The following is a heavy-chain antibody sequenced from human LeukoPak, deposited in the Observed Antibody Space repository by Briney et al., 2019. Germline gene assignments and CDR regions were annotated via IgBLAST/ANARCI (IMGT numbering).Heavy chain of an antibody. CDR3: AREGGPYGSGSYSFDY. J-gene: IGHJ4*02. D-gene: IGHD3-10*01. V-gene: IGHV3-21*01. CDR2: ISSSSSYI. Sequence: GGSLRLSCAASGFTFSNYNINWVRQAPGKGLEWVSSISSSSSYIYYADSVKGRFTISRDNAKNSLYLQMNSLRAEDTAVYYCAREGGPYGSGSYSFDYWGQGTLVTVSS. CDR1: GFTFSNYN.